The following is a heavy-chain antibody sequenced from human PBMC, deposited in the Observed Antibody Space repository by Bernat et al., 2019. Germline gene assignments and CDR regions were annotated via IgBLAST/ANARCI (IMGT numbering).Heavy chain of an antibody. CDR3: ARALGALSAAIRDYFDY. Sequence: EVQLVESGGGLVQPGGSLRLSCAASGFTFSSYSMNWVRQAPGKGLEWVSYISSSSSTIYYADSVKGRFTITGDNAKNSLYLQMNSLRAEDTAVYYCARALGALSAAIRDYFDYWGQGTLVTVSS. CDR2: ISSSSSTI. V-gene: IGHV3-48*01. CDR1: GFTFSSYS. D-gene: IGHD2-2*01. J-gene: IGHJ4*02.